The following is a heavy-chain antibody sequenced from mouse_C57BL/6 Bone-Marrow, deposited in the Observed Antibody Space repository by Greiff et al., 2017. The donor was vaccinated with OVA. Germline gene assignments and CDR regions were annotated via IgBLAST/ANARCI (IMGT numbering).Heavy chain of an antibody. Sequence: QVQLQQSGTDLVKPGASVKLSCKASGYTFTSYWMPWVKQRPGQGLEWIGNINPSNGGTNYNEKLKSKATLTVDKATSTAYMQLSSLTSEDSAVYYCARSCYGNYENYAMDYWGQGTSVTVSS. V-gene: IGHV1-53*01. CDR2: INPSNGGT. D-gene: IGHD2-1*01. CDR3: ARSCYGNYENYAMDY. J-gene: IGHJ4*01. CDR1: GYTFTSYW.